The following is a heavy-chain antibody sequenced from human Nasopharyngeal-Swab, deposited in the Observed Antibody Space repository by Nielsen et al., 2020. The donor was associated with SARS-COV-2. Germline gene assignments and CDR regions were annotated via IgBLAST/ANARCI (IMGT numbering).Heavy chain of an antibody. J-gene: IGHJ4*02. Sequence: ASVKVSCKASGYTLSNYAMYWVRQAPGQRPEFMGWINAGKGNTIYSQRFQGRVRISRDTSANTAYMELSRLRSADTAVYYCARVPAVAASRIDYWGQGALVTVSS. CDR3: ARVPAVAASRIDY. D-gene: IGHD6-19*01. CDR2: INAGKGNT. V-gene: IGHV1-3*01. CDR1: GYTLSNYA.